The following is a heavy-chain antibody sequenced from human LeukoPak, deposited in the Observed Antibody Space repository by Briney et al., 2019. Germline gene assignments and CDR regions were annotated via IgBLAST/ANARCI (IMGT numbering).Heavy chain of an antibody. CDR1: GFTFKNYA. Sequence: GGSLRLSCAASGFTFKNYAMSWVRQAPGKGLEWVSSIIGTGETTYYADSVKGRLTISRDNSKNTLYLHMNSLRAEDTAVYYCANAITRYYYYYMDVWGKGTTVTVSS. CDR3: ANAITRYYYYYMDV. V-gene: IGHV3-23*01. CDR2: IIGTGETT. J-gene: IGHJ6*03. D-gene: IGHD2-2*01.